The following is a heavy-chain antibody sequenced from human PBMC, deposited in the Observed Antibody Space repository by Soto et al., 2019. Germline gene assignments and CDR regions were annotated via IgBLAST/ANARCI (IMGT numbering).Heavy chain of an antibody. J-gene: IGHJ4*02. V-gene: IGHV4-4*02. D-gene: IGHD3-10*01. CDR1: GDYISSSHW. Sequence: PSETMSLTCAVSGDYISSSHWWNWVSKPPGKGLEWIGEINHSGSTNYNPSLKSRVTISVDTSKNQFSLKLSSVTAADTAVYYCARGLRPRQYYYGSGSYYFDYWGQGTLVTVSS. CDR2: INHSGST. CDR3: ARGLRPRQYYYGSGSYYFDY.